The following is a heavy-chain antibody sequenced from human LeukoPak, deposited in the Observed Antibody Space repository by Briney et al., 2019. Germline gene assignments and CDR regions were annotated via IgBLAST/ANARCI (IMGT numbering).Heavy chain of an antibody. J-gene: IGHJ4*02. Sequence: SQTLSLTCTVSGASISSGSYYWSWIRQPAGKGLEWIGRVSTSGSTNYNPSLQSRVTISVDTSKNQFSLKLTSVTAADTAVYFCARVSLGADYWGQGTLVTVSS. CDR3: ARVSLGADY. CDR1: GASISSGSYY. V-gene: IGHV4-61*02. CDR2: VSTSGST. D-gene: IGHD1-20*01.